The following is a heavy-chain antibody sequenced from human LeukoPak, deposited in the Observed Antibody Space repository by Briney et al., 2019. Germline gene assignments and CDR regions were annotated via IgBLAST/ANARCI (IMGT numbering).Heavy chain of an antibody. Sequence: GGSLRLSCAASGFTFSSYSMNWVRQAPGKGLEWVSSISSSSTYIYYADSVKGRFTISRGNAKNSLYLQMNSLRAEDTAVYYCARDGLDSSGWSVYWGQGTLVTVSS. V-gene: IGHV3-21*01. CDR2: ISSSSTYI. D-gene: IGHD6-19*01. J-gene: IGHJ4*02. CDR3: ARDGLDSSGWSVY. CDR1: GFTFSSYS.